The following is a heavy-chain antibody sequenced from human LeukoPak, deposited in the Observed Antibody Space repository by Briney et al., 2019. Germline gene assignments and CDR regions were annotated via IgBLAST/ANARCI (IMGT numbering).Heavy chain of an antibody. Sequence: ASVTVSCKVSGYTLTELSMHWVRQAPGKGLEWMGGFDPEDGETIYAQKFQGRVTMTEDTSTDTAYMELSSLRSEDTAVYYCATGRGVVPAAIGFDYWGQGTLVTVSS. D-gene: IGHD2-2*01. CDR3: ATGRGVVPAAIGFDY. CDR2: FDPEDGET. V-gene: IGHV1-24*01. J-gene: IGHJ4*02. CDR1: GYTLTELS.